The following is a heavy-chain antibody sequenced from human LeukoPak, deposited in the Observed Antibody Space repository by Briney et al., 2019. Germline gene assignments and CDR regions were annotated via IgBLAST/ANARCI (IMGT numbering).Heavy chain of an antibody. D-gene: IGHD2-2*01. J-gene: IGHJ5*02. CDR2: IIPIFGTA. V-gene: IGHV1-69*13. CDR3: ARMVCSSTSCYLGVVESNWFDP. Sequence: GASVKVSCKASGYTFTGYYMHWVRQAPGQGLEWMGGIIPIFGTANYAQKFQGRVTITADESTSTAYMELSSLRSEDTAVYYCARMVCSSTSCYLGVVESNWFDPWGQGTLVTVSS. CDR1: GYTFTGYY.